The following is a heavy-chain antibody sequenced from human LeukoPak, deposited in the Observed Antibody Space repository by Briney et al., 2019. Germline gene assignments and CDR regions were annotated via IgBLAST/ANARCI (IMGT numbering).Heavy chain of an antibody. V-gene: IGHV3-7*01. Sequence: GGSLRLSCAASGFTFSSYWMSWVRQAPGKGLEWVANIKQDGSEKYYVDSVKGRFTISRDNAKNSLYLQMNSLRAEDTAVYYCARVYGRWLQLCDAFDIWGQGTMVTVSS. CDR1: GFTFSSYW. J-gene: IGHJ3*02. CDR2: IKQDGSEK. CDR3: ARVYGRWLQLCDAFDI. D-gene: IGHD5-24*01.